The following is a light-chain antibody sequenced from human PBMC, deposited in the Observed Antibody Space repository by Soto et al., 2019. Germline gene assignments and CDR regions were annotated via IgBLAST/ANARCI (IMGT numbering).Light chain of an antibody. V-gene: IGLV1-40*01. CDR1: SSNIGAGYD. Sequence: QSVLTQPPSVSGAPGQRGTISCTGSSSNIGAGYDVHWYQQLPGTAPKLLIYANSNRPSGVPDRFSGSKSGTSASLAITGLQAEDEADYHCQSYDSSLSGYVFGTGTKLTVL. CDR2: ANS. J-gene: IGLJ1*01. CDR3: QSYDSSLSGYV.